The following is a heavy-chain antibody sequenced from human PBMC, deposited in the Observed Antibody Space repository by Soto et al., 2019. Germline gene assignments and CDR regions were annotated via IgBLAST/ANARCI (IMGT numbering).Heavy chain of an antibody. CDR2: IIPNSGTT. CDR1: GGTFSSYA. CDR3: ARDLQFYSDSSGYRDVFDI. V-gene: IGHV1-18*01. J-gene: IGHJ3*02. D-gene: IGHD3-22*01. Sequence: ASVKVSCKASGGTFSSYAISWVRQAPGQGLEWMGWIIPNSGTTGYAQKFQGRVTMNTDTPTRTIYMELRSLRSDDTAVYYCARDLQFYSDSSGYRDVFDIWGQGTMVTVSS.